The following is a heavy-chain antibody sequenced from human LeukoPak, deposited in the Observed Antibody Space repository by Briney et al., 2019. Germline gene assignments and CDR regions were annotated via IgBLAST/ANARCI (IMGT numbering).Heavy chain of an antibody. CDR1: GFTFSSYH. CDR2: IHSTSSTI. Sequence: PGGSLRLSCAASGFTFSSYHMNWVRQAPGKGLEWISYIHSTSSTIHYADSVKSRFTISRDNAKNSLYLQMNSLRAEDTAVYYCARVVQDVTGADFWGQGTLVTVSS. J-gene: IGHJ4*02. D-gene: IGHD3-9*01. CDR3: ARVVQDVTGADF. V-gene: IGHV3-48*01.